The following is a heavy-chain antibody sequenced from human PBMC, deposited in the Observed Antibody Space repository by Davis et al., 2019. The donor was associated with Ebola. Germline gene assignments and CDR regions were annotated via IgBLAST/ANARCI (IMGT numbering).Heavy chain of an antibody. CDR1: GGTFSSYA. Sequence: SVKVSCKASGGTFSSYAISWVRQAPGQGLEWMGRIIPILGIANYAQKFQGRVTMTTDTSTSTAYMELRSLRSDDTAVDYCARGVTMIGVSNEFEPWGQGTLVTVSS. V-gene: IGHV1-69*04. CDR2: IIPILGIA. D-gene: IGHD3-22*01. J-gene: IGHJ5*02. CDR3: ARGVTMIGVSNEFEP.